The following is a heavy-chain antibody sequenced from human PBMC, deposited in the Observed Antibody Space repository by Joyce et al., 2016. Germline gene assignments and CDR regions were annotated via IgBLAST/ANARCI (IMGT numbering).Heavy chain of an antibody. CDR1: GASLHGYC. CDR2: INHSGGT. D-gene: IGHD3-16*02. V-gene: IGHV4-34*01. Sequence: QVQLEQGGAGRLQPSETLSLTCAVAGASLHGYCWSWLRQSPEKGLEWIGEINHSGGTAYNPYLKRRVTVSVDTSQNQFSLTLHSLTAADTAVYFCARGRSLAQGLITGLRQPNNYMDVWGGGTTVTVSS. CDR3: ARGRSLAQGLITGLRQPNNYMDV. J-gene: IGHJ6*03.